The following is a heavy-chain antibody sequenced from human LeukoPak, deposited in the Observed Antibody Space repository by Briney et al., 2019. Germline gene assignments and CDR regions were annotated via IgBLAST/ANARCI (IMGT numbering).Heavy chain of an antibody. D-gene: IGHD2-2*01. J-gene: IGHJ5*02. CDR2: IRQDSSES. CDR3: AREGVFCVRNCISNSGARFDP. Sequence: GESLRLACAASGFTFSAYWMTWVRQPPGKGLEGVANIRQDSSESYYVDSVKGRFTISRDNAKNTVYLQMSSLRAEDTAVYYCAREGVFCVRNCISNSGARFDPWGQGTLVTVSS. V-gene: IGHV3-7*01. CDR1: GFTFSAYW.